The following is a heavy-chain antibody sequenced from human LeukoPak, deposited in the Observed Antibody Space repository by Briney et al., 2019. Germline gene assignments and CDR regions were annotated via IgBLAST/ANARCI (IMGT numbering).Heavy chain of an antibody. Sequence: PSETLSLTCIVSGGSISSSGYYWDWIRQPPGKGLEWIGNFYYTGSTYYNPSLKSRITISVDTSKNQFSLKLRPVTAADTAVYYCARHSRSGYCDYESAFDIWGQGTMVTVSS. J-gene: IGHJ3*02. V-gene: IGHV4-39*01. CDR3: ARHSRSGYCDYESAFDI. CDR1: GGSISSSGYY. D-gene: IGHD5-12*01. CDR2: FYYTGST.